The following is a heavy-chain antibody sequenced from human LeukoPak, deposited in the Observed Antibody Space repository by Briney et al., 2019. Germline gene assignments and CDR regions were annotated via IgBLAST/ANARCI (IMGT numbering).Heavy chain of an antibody. D-gene: IGHD5-18*01. J-gene: IGHJ4*02. CDR1: GYSISSGYY. Sequence: SETLSLTCTVSGYSISSGYYWGWIRQPPGKGLEWIGSIYHSGSTYYNPSLKSRVTISVDTSKNQFSLKLSSVTAADTAVYYCARDRGYSYGPADYWGQGTLVTVSS. CDR3: ARDRGYSYGPADY. V-gene: IGHV4-38-2*02. CDR2: IYHSGST.